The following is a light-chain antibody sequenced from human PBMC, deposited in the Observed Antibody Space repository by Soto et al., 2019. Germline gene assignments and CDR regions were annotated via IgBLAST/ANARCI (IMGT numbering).Light chain of an antibody. J-gene: IGLJ1*01. CDR1: SSNIGSNF. V-gene: IGLV1-47*01. CDR2: KNN. Sequence: QSVLNQPPSASGTPGQRVTISCFGSSSNIGSNFVYWYQQLPGTAPKLLIYKNNQRPSGVPDRFSGSKSGTSASLAISGLRSEDEADYYCAAWDDSLSVYYVFGTGTKVTVL. CDR3: AAWDDSLSVYYV.